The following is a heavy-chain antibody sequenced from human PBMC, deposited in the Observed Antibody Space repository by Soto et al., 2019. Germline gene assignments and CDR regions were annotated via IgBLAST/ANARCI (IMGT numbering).Heavy chain of an antibody. CDR3: ATPRPGTHGYGY. CDR2: IKSKADGSTT. V-gene: IGHV3-15*01. J-gene: IGHJ4*02. CDR1: GITLSNAW. D-gene: IGHD5-18*01. Sequence: EVHLLESGGGLIQPGGSLRLSCAASGITLSNAWMTWVRQAPGKGLEWVGRIKSKADGSTTEYGSPVKDRFIITRDDSENTLDLQMHSLKTEDTAVYYCATPRPGTHGYGYWGQGTLVTVSS.